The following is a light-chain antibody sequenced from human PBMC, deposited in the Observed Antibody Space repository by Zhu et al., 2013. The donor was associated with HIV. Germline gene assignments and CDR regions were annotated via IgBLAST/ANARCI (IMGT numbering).Light chain of an antibody. Sequence: QSALTQPASVSGSPGQSITISCTGTSSDVGSHNLVSWYQQHPGKAPTVMIYAVSKRPSGVSDRFSGSKSGNTASLTISGLQAEDEADYYCCSYAFYSWVFGGGTKVTV. CDR1: SSDVGSHNL. V-gene: IGLV2-23*02. CDR2: AVS. J-gene: IGLJ1*01. CDR3: CSYAFYSWV.